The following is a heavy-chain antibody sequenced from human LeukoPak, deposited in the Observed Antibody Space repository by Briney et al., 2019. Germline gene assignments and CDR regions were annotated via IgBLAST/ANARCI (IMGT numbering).Heavy chain of an antibody. V-gene: IGHV1-24*01. J-gene: IGHJ5*02. CDR2: FDPEDGET. D-gene: IGHD1-26*01. Sequence: ASVKVSCKVSGHTLTELSMHWVRQAPGKGLEWVGGFDPEDGETIYAQKFQGRVTMTEDTSTDTAYMELSSLRSEDTAVYYCATVRIYSGSYGPLFDPWGQGTLVTVSS. CDR1: GHTLTELS. CDR3: ATVRIYSGSYGPLFDP.